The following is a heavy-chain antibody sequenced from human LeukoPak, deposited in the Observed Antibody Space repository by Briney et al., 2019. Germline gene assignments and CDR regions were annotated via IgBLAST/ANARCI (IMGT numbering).Heavy chain of an antibody. V-gene: IGHV3-21*01. CDR1: GFTFSSYS. Sequence: GGSLRLSCAASGFTFSSYSMNWVRQAPGKGLEWVSSISSSSSYIYYADSVKGRFTLSRDNAKNSLYLQMNSLRAEDTAVYYCARVGVRYSSSATFDYWGQGTLVTVSS. CDR2: ISSSSSYI. D-gene: IGHD6-6*01. CDR3: ARVGVRYSSSATFDY. J-gene: IGHJ4*02.